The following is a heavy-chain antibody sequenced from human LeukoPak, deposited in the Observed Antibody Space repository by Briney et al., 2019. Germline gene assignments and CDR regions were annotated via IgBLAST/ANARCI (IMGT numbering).Heavy chain of an antibody. J-gene: IGHJ5*02. CDR1: GYTFTNYD. Sequence: GASVSVSFTASGYTFTNYDINWVRHAPGQGIEWMGWMDPKKGNTGYAQKFRGRVTLTRNSSINTAYMELSSLTSEDTAVYYCARGGSLTGYHAWFDPWGQGTLVAVSS. CDR3: ARGGSLTGYHAWFDP. D-gene: IGHD3-9*01. CDR2: MDPKKGNT. V-gene: IGHV1-8*01.